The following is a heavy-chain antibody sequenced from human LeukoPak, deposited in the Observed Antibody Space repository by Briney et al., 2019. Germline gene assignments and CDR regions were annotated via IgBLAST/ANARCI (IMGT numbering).Heavy chain of an antibody. Sequence: SGPALVKPAQTLTLTCTFSGFSLSTSGMSLSWIRQPPGKALEWLARIDWNDDKYYSTSLKTRLTISKDTSKSQVVLTMTNMDPVDTATYYCARIAVWGRQTYYYFYMDVWGKGTTVTVSS. CDR1: GFSLSTSGMS. CDR3: ARIAVWGRQTYYYFYMDV. CDR2: IDWNDDK. J-gene: IGHJ6*03. V-gene: IGHV2-70*11. D-gene: IGHD3-16*01.